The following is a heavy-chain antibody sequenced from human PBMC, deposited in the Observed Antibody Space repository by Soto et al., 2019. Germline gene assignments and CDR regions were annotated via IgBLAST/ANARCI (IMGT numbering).Heavy chain of an antibody. J-gene: IGHJ6*02. CDR2: INPNSGGT. V-gene: IGHV1-2*04. Sequence: ASVKVSCKASGYTFTGYYMHWVRQAPGQGLEWMGWINPNSGGTNYAQKFQGWVTMTRDTSISTAYMELSRLRSDDTAVYYCARGPLYYYGSGSYFLDPYGMDVWGQGTTVTDSS. CDR1: GYTFTGYY. D-gene: IGHD3-10*01. CDR3: ARGPLYYYGSGSYFLDPYGMDV.